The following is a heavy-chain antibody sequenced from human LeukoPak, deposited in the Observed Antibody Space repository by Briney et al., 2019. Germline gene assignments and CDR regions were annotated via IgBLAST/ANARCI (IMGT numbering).Heavy chain of an antibody. J-gene: IGHJ4*02. D-gene: IGHD5-18*01. CDR3: ARGCYSSFDY. CDR2: TYYDSKWNT. V-gene: IGHV6-1*01. Sequence: LESGPGLVKPSQTLSLTCAISGDRLSSHNVAWNWIRQSPSRGLEWLGRTYYDSKWNTDYAVSMRSRITINRDTTKNHFSLQLNSVTPEDTAVYYCARGCYSSFDYWDQGTLVTVSS. CDR1: GDRLSSHNVA.